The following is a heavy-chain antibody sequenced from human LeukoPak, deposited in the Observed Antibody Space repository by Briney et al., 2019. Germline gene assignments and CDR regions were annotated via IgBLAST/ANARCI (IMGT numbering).Heavy chain of an antibody. CDR2: IYPGDSDT. CDR3: ARLYYGSGSYYRRASKLGYYFDY. J-gene: IGHJ4*02. CDR1: GYSFTSYW. D-gene: IGHD3-10*01. V-gene: IGHV5-51*01. Sequence: HGESLKISCKGSGYSFTSYWIGWLRQMPGKGLEWMGIIYPGDSDTRYSPSFQGQVTISADKSISTAYLQWSSLKASDTAMYYCARLYYGSGSYYRRASKLGYYFDYWGQGTLVTVS.